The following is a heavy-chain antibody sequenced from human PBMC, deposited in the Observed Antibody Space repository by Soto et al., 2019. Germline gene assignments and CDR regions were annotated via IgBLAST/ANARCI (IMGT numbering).Heavy chain of an antibody. CDR2: IKQDGNEK. CDR3: ARFGSEYRLLSTLHYYFDY. Sequence: GGSLRLSCAASGFTFSGSWMSWVRQTPGKGLEWVANIKQDGNEKYYVDSVKGRFTISRDNAKNSLYLQMNSLRAEDTAVYHCARFGSEYRLLSTLHYYFDYWGQGTLVTVSS. J-gene: IGHJ4*02. CDR1: GFTFSGSW. V-gene: IGHV3-7*01. D-gene: IGHD1-26*01.